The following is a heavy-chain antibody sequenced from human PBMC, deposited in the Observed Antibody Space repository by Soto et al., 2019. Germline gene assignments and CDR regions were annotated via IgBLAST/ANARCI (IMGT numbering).Heavy chain of an antibody. CDR3: AKGGRIPTSSVDF. J-gene: IGHJ4*02. V-gene: IGHV3-30*18. CDR1: GFTFSYYG. Sequence: QVQLVESGGGVVQPGKSLRLSCAASGFTFSYYGLHWVRHAPGKGLEWVAGISYDGSNRYYGDSVKGRFSISRDNPNNTLYLQMNSLRDEDTDVYYCAKGGRIPTSSVDFWGQGTLVTVSS. CDR2: ISYDGSNR. D-gene: IGHD2-2*01.